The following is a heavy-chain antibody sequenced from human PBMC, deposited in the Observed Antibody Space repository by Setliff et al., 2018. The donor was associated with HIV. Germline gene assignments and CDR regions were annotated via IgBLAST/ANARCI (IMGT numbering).Heavy chain of an antibody. D-gene: IGHD3-10*01. V-gene: IGHV4-34*01. CDR3: ARDNSYYYGSGSHYWYGMDV. CDR1: GFTFSRYG. J-gene: IGHJ6*01. CDR2: INHHKHT. Sequence: GSLRLSCAASGFTFSRYGMNWVRQPPGKGLEWIGEINHHKHTNYNQSLKSRVTMSVDTSKNQFSLKLSSVTAADTAVYYCARDNSYYYGSGSHYWYGMDVWGQGTTVTVSS.